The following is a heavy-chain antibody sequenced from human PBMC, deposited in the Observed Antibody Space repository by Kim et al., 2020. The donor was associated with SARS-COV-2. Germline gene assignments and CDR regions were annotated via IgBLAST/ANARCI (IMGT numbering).Heavy chain of an antibody. J-gene: IGHJ3*02. CDR3: ARDYYYGSGSHDAFDI. Sequence: SVKSRITINPATSKNQFSLQMNSVTPEDTAVYYCARDYYYGSGSHDAFDIWGQGTVVTVSS. D-gene: IGHD3-10*01. V-gene: IGHV6-1*01.